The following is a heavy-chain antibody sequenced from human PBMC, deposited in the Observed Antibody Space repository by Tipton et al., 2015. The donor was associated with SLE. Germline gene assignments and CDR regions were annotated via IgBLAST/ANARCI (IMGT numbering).Heavy chain of an antibody. CDR1: GFIFSNYW. D-gene: IGHD5/OR15-5a*01. CDR2: IKPDGSGS. V-gene: IGHV3-74*01. J-gene: IGHJ3*01. Sequence: GSLRLSCEASGFIFSNYWMHWVRQAPGKGLVWVSRIKPDGSGSNYADSVKGRFTISRDNAKNSLYLQMNSLRAEDAALYYCAELSTADAFDVWGQGAMVIVSS. CDR3: AELSTADAFDV.